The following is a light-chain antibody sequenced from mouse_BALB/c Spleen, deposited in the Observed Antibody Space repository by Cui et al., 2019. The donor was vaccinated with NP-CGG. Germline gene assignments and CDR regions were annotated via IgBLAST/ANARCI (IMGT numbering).Light chain of an antibody. CDR1: TGAVTTSNY. J-gene: IGLJ1*01. Sequence: QAVVPQESALTIPPGETVTLTCRSSTGAVTTSNYANWVQEKPDHLFTGLIGGTNNRAPGVPARFSGSLIGDKAALTITGAQTDDEAIYFCALWYSNHWVFGGGTKLTVL. V-gene: IGLV1*01. CDR3: ALWYSNHWV. CDR2: GTN.